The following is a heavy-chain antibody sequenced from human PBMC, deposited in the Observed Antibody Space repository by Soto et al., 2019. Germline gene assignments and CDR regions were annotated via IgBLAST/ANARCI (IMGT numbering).Heavy chain of an antibody. CDR3: AREITTRGMDV. CDR1: GYTFTSYD. Sequence: QVQLVQSGAEVKKPGASVKVSCKASGYTFTSYDIKWVRQATGQGLEWMGWMNPNSGNTGYAQKFHGRVTMTRNTSLTTAYMELSSLRSEDTAVYYCAREITTRGMDVWGQGTTVTVSS. D-gene: IGHD1-1*01. CDR2: MNPNSGNT. J-gene: IGHJ6*02. V-gene: IGHV1-8*01.